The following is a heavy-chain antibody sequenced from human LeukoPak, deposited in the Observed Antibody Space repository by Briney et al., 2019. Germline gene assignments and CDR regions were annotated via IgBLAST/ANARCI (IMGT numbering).Heavy chain of an antibody. J-gene: IGHJ4*02. D-gene: IGHD6-13*01. CDR2: IKPDGATK. CDR1: GFPFSSYS. CDR3: ARSIPYGTTWYGRSDY. Sequence: GGSLRLSCAASGFPFSSYSMTWVRQAPGKGLEWVANIKPDGATKFYADSVKGRFTISRDNALNSLYLQMNSLRAEDTAIYYCARSIPYGTTWYGRSDYWGQGTLVTVSS. V-gene: IGHV3-7*03.